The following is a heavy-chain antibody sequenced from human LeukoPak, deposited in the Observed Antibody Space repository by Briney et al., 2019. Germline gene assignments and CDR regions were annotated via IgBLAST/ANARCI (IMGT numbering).Heavy chain of an antibody. J-gene: IGHJ4*02. CDR2: TSSSSSYI. CDR1: GFTFSSYS. Sequence: GGSLRLSCAASGFTFSSYSMNWVRQAPGKGLEWVSSTSSSSSYIYYADSVKGRFTISRDNAKNSLYLQMNSLRAEDTAVYYCARERSDGSYSWLFSFDYWGQGTLVTVSS. V-gene: IGHV3-21*01. CDR3: ARERSDGSYSWLFSFDY. D-gene: IGHD1-26*01.